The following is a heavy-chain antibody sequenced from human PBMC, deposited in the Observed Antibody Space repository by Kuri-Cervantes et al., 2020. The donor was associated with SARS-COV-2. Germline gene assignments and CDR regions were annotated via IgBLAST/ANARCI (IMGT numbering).Heavy chain of an antibody. CDR1: GGSISSSSYY. Sequence: LRLSCTVSGGSISSSSYYWGWIRQPPGKGLEWLALIDWDDDKYYSTSLKTRLTISKDTSKNQVVLTMTNMDPVDTATYYCARIRVEMATIGDYYYYGMDVWGQGTTVTVSS. J-gene: IGHJ6*02. CDR3: ARIRVEMATIGDYYYYGMDV. D-gene: IGHD5-24*01. V-gene: IGHV2-70*01. CDR2: IDWDDDK.